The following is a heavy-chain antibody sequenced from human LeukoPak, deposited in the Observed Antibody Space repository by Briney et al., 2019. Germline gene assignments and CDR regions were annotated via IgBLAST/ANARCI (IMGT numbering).Heavy chain of an antibody. D-gene: IGHD2-2*02. CDR1: GGSISSGGSS. V-gene: IGHV4-30-2*01. Sequence: SQTLSLTCAVSGGSISSGGSSWSWIRQPPGKGLEWIGYIYHSGSTYYNPSLKSRVTISVDRSKNQFPLKLSSVTAADTAVYYCARSRYCSSTSCYTGSLSGFDIWGQGTMVTVSS. J-gene: IGHJ3*02. CDR2: IYHSGST. CDR3: ARSRYCSSTSCYTGSLSGFDI.